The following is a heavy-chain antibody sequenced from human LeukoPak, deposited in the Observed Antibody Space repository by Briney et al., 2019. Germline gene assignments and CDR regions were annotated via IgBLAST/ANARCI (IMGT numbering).Heavy chain of an antibody. CDR2: INHSGST. Sequence: SETLSLTCAVYGGSFSGYYWSWIRQPPGKGLEWIGEINHSGSTNYNPSLKSRVTISVDTSKNQFSLKLSSVTAADTAVYYCARRGGGYCSSTSCAWDYFDYWGQGTLVTVSS. V-gene: IGHV4-34*01. D-gene: IGHD2-2*01. CDR3: ARRGGGYCSSTSCAWDYFDY. J-gene: IGHJ4*02. CDR1: GGSFSGYY.